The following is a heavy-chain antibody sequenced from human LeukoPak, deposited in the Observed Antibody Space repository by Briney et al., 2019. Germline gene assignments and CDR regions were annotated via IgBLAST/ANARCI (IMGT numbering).Heavy chain of an antibody. V-gene: IGHV1-18*01. CDR1: GGTFSGYA. CDR3: ARGNYDILTGPRRTDAFDI. Sequence: ASVKVSCKASGGTFSGYAISWVRQAPGQGLEWMGWISAYNGNTNYAQKLQGRVTMTTDTSTSTAYMELRSLRSDDTAMYYCARGNYDILTGPRRTDAFDIWGQGTMVTVSS. J-gene: IGHJ3*02. CDR2: ISAYNGNT. D-gene: IGHD3-9*01.